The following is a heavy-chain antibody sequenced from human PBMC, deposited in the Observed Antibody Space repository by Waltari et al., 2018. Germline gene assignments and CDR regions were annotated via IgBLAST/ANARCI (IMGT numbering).Heavy chain of an antibody. D-gene: IGHD3-16*02. CDR1: GGSFSGYY. V-gene: IGHV4-34*01. CDR2: INHSGST. J-gene: IGHJ4*02. Sequence: QVQLQQWGAGLLKPSETLSLTCAVYGGSFSGYYWSWIRQPPGKGLEWIGEINHSGSTNYNPALKRRVTISVDTSKNQFSLKLSSVTAADTAVYYCARGFGGVIAQGSFDYWGQGTLVTVSS. CDR3: ARGFGGVIAQGSFDY.